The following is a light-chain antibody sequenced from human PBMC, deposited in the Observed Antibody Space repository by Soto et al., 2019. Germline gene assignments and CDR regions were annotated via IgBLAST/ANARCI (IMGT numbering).Light chain of an antibody. V-gene: IGKV1-5*01. CDR2: DIS. J-gene: IGKJ2*02. Sequence: DIQMTQSPSTLSASVGDRVTITCRASESISRWLAWYQQKPGKAPKLLIYDISDLESGVPSRFSGSGSGTEFTLTISSLQPDDVATYYCQQYKSHPSCTLGQGTKVDIK. CDR3: QQYKSHPSCT. CDR1: ESISRW.